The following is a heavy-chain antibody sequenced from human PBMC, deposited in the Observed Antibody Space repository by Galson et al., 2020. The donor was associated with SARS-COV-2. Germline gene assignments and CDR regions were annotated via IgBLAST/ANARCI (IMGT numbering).Heavy chain of an antibody. D-gene: IGHD7-27*01. J-gene: IGHJ6*03. CDR1: GGTFSSYA. Sequence: SVKVSCKASGGTFSSYAISWVRQAPGQGLEWMGGIIPIFGTANYAQKFQGRVTITADESTSTAYMELSSLRSEDTAVYYCARSHWGTYYYDCMDVWGKGTTVTVSS. CDR3: ARSHWGTYYYDCMDV. V-gene: IGHV1-69*13. CDR2: IIPIFGTA.